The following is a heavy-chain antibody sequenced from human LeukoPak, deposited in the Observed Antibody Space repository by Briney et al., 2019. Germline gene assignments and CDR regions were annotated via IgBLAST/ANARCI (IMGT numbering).Heavy chain of an antibody. V-gene: IGHV4-59*01. Sequence: PSETLSLTCTVSGGSISSYYWSWIRQPPGEGLEWIGYIYYSGSTNYNPSLKSRVTISVDTSKNQFSLKLSSVTAADTAVYYCARAAVVPAAMGFDPWGQGTLVTVSS. CDR2: IYYSGST. J-gene: IGHJ5*02. D-gene: IGHD2-2*01. CDR3: ARAAVVPAAMGFDP. CDR1: GGSISSYY.